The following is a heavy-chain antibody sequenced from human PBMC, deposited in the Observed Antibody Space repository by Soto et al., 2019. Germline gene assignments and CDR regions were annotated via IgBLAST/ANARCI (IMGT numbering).Heavy chain of an antibody. CDR3: ARDIGNYYDY. CDR1: GFTFTSYW. D-gene: IGHD1-26*01. J-gene: IGHJ4*02. CDR2: INGDGSRT. Sequence: GGSLRLSCAASGFTFTSYWMHWVRQAPGKGLVWVSRINGDGSRTSYADSVKGRLTISRDNAKNTLYLQMNSLRADDTAVYYCARDIGNYYDYWGQGTLVTVSS. V-gene: IGHV3-74*01.